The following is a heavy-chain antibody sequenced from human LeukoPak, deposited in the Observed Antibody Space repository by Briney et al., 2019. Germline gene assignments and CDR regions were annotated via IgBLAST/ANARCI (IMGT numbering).Heavy chain of an antibody. J-gene: IGHJ4*02. D-gene: IGHD3-10*01. CDR2: MKGDGSEK. Sequence: GGSLRLSCAASGFPFRIYWMTWVRQAPGKGLEWVANMKGDGSEKHYEDSVKGRFTISRDNAKNSLYLQMNSLRAEDTAVYYCARDLTYGSGSYHDYWGQGTLVTVSS. CDR3: ARDLTYGSGSYHDY. V-gene: IGHV3-7*01. CDR1: GFPFRIYW.